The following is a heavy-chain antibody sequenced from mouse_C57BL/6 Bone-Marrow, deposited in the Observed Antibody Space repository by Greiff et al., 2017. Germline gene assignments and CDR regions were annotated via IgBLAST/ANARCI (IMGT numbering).Heavy chain of an antibody. D-gene: IGHD1-1*01. CDR1: GYTFTSYW. J-gene: IGHJ2*01. Sequence: QVQLKQSGAELVRPGSSVKLSCKASGYTFTSYWMHWVKQRPIQGLEWIGNIDPSDSETHYNQKFKDKATLTVDKSSSTAYIQLSSLTSEDSAVYYCAKSRFITTVFDYWGQGTTLTVSS. CDR2: IDPSDSET. CDR3: AKSRFITTVFDY. V-gene: IGHV1-52*01.